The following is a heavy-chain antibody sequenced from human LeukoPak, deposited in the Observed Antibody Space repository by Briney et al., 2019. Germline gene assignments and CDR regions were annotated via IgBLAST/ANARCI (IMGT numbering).Heavy chain of an antibody. D-gene: IGHD1-26*01. J-gene: IGHJ1*01. CDR1: GGSISSGGYY. CDR2: IYYSGST. CDR3: ARDSELNPLQH. V-gene: IGHV4-31*03. Sequence: SETLSLTCTVSGGSISSGGYYWSWIRQHPGKGLEWIGYIYYSGSTYYNPSLKSRVTISVDTSKNQFSLKLSSVTAADTAVYYCARDSELNPLQHWGHGTLVTVSS.